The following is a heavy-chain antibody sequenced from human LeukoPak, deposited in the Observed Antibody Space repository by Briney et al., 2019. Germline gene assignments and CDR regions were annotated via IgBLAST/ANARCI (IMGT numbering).Heavy chain of an antibody. CDR3: AKDLSGDGYNWGIFDY. CDR1: GFTFDDYA. D-gene: IGHD5-24*01. CDR2: ISADGGTT. Sequence: PGGSLRLSCEASGFTFDDYAMHWVRQAPGKGLEWVSVISADGGTTFYADSVKGRFTISRDNNKNSLSLQMNSLRTEDTALYYCAKDLSGDGYNWGIFDYWGQGTLVTVSS. J-gene: IGHJ4*02. V-gene: IGHV3-43*02.